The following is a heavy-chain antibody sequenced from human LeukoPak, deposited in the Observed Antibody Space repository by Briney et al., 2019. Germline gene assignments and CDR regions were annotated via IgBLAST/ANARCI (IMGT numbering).Heavy chain of an antibody. D-gene: IGHD5-24*01. CDR2: ISGSGGST. V-gene: IGHV3-23*01. CDR3: ARDKDVYYFDY. J-gene: IGHJ4*02. Sequence: GGSLRLSCAASGVTFSSYAMSWVRQAPGEGLEWGSAISGSGGSTYYADSVKGRFTISRDNSKNTLYLQMDSLRAEDTAVYYCARDKDVYYFDYWGQGTLVTASS. CDR1: GVTFSSYA.